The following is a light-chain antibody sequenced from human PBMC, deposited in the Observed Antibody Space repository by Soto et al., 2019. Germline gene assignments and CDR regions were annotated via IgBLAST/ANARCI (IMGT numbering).Light chain of an antibody. CDR2: EVN. Sequence: QPVLTQPASVSGSPGQSITISCTGTSSDIGDYNYVSWYQQHPGKAPKLMIYEVNNRPSGVSNRFSGSKSGNTASLTISGLQAEDEADYYCSSYKRGNMLVFGGGTKVTVL. V-gene: IGLV2-14*01. CDR3: SSYKRGNMLV. CDR1: SSDIGDYNY. J-gene: IGLJ2*01.